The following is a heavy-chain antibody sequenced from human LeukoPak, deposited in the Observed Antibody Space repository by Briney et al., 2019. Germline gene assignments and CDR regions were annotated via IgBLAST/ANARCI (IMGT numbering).Heavy chain of an antibody. D-gene: IGHD3-3*01. CDR2: ISSSGSTI. Sequence: GGSLRLSCAASGFTFSSYAMSWVRQAPGKGLEWVSYISSSGSTIYYADSVKGRFTISRDNAKNSLYLQMNSLRAEDTAVYYCAATEDYDFWSGYYYWGQGTLVTVSS. J-gene: IGHJ4*02. CDR3: AATEDYDFWSGYYY. V-gene: IGHV3-48*04. CDR1: GFTFSSYA.